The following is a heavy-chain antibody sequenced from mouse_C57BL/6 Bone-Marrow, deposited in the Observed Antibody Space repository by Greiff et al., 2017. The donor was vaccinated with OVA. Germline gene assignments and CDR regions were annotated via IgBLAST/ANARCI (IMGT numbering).Heavy chain of an antibody. CDR1: GFTFSDYG. V-gene: IGHV5-15*01. CDR2: ISNLAYSI. J-gene: IGHJ1*03. Sequence: EVHLVESGGGLVQPGGSLKLSCAASGFTFSDYGMAWVRQAPRKGPEWVAFISNLAYSIYYADTVTGRFTISRENAKNTLYLEMSSLRSEDTAMYYCARRALSNYVYWYFDVWGTGTTVTVSS. D-gene: IGHD2-5*01. CDR3: ARRALSNYVYWYFDV.